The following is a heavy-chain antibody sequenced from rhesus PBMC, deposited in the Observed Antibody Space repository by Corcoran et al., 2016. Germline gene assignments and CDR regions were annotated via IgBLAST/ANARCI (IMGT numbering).Heavy chain of an antibody. CDR1: GGSISISY. D-gene: IGHD6-25*01. CDR2: LYGTGSST. J-gene: IGHJ2*01. V-gene: IGHV4-169*01. Sequence: QLQLQESVPGLVKPSATLSLTCAVSGGSISISYWRLIRQAPGQGLEWIGYLYGTGSSTKYNPSLKSRVALSVDTSKNSLSLKLRSVTAADTAVYFCAKSRGGSSKTWYFDIWGPGTPISVSS. CDR3: AKSRGGSSKTWYFDI.